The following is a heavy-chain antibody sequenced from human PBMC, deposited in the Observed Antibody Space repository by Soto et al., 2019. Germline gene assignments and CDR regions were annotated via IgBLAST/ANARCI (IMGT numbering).Heavy chain of an antibody. CDR3: ARFAKEENPKVGSWYYFDY. CDR2: INHSGST. V-gene: IGHV4-34*01. D-gene: IGHD6-13*01. J-gene: IGHJ4*02. CDR1: GGSFSGYY. Sequence: SETLSLTCAVYGGSFSGYYWSWIRQPPGKGLEWIGEINHSGSTNYNPSLKSRVTISVDTSKNQFSLKLSFVTAADTAVYYCARFAKEENPKVGSWYYFDYWGQGTRVTVSS.